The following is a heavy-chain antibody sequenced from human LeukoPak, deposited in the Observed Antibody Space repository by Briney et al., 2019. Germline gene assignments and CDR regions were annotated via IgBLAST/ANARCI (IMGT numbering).Heavy chain of an antibody. V-gene: IGHV3-74*01. CDR3: VRGGGCSGSPMRYGTDV. CDR1: GFTFSSCW. Sequence: GGSLRLSCAASGFTFSSCWMHWVRQTPGKGLVWVSRINNDGSGTSYADSVKDRFTISRDNAENILFLQMNSLRAEDTAVYYCVRGGGCSGSPMRYGTDVWGQGTTVTVSS. D-gene: IGHD6-19*01. CDR2: INNDGSGT. J-gene: IGHJ6*02.